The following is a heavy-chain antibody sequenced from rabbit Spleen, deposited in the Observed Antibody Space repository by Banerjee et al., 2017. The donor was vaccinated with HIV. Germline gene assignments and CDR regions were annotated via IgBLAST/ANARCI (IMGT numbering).Heavy chain of an antibody. CDR3: ARDLVVVIGWNFNL. J-gene: IGHJ4*01. D-gene: IGHD8-1*01. Sequence: QSLEESGGGLVQPEGSLTLTCTASGFSFSSSDYMCWVRQAPGKGLEWISCIAGSSSGFTYSATWAKGRFTCSKTSSTTVTLRMTSLTAADTATYFCARDLVVVIGWNFNLWGPGTLVTVS. CDR1: GFSFSSSDY. CDR2: IAGSSSGFT. V-gene: IGHV1S40*01.